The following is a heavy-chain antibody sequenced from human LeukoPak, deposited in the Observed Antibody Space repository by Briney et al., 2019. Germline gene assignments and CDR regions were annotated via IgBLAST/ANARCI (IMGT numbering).Heavy chain of an antibody. J-gene: IGHJ5*02. Sequence: GGSLRLSCAASGFTFNSYAMSWVRQAAGKGLEWVSAISGSGGSTYYADSVKGRFTISRDNSKNTLYLQMNSLRAEDTAVYYCAKARGPLTGVNWFDPWGQGTLVTVSS. V-gene: IGHV3-23*01. D-gene: IGHD1-14*01. CDR2: ISGSGGST. CDR1: GFTFNSYA. CDR3: AKARGPLTGVNWFDP.